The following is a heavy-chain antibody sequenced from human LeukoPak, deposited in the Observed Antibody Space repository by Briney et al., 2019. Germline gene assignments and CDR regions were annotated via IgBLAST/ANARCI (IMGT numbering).Heavy chain of an antibody. CDR2: ISGSGGST. CDR3: AKGSGWGYCSGGSCYSNY. Sequence: GGSLRLSCAASGLTFSSYAMSWVRKAPGKGLEGVSAISGSGGSTYYADSVKGRFTISRDNSKNTLYLQMNSLRAEDTAVYYCAKGSGWGYCSGGSCYSNYWGQGTLVTVSS. J-gene: IGHJ4*02. CDR1: GLTFSSYA. V-gene: IGHV3-23*01. D-gene: IGHD2-15*01.